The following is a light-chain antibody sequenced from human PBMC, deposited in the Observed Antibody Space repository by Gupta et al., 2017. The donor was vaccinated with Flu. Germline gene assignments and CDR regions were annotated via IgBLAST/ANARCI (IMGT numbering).Light chain of an antibody. CDR1: QSINSY. CDR2: DAS. V-gene: IGKV3-11*01. Sequence: SLSLLPGKRAASSGRASQSINSYLAWYQQRRDQAPRLLIYDASNRDSGLPTRFSGSGSGTDFTLPISSLEPEDFAGYYCNQRRNWPSGTFGQGTKVEIK. J-gene: IGKJ1*01. CDR3: NQRRNWPSGT.